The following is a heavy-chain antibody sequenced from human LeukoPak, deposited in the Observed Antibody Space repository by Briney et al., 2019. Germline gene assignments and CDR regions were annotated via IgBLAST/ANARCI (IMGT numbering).Heavy chain of an antibody. J-gene: IGHJ4*02. CDR1: GYTLPNYG. V-gene: IGHV1-18*01. CDR3: ARNVRGTTDDY. CDR2: ISIYNANR. Sequence: ASVKASSNASGYTLPNYGISWVRQVPGQGFGWMGGISIYNANRNDAQKFQGRVTMTTDTSTSTAYMEMRSLRSDDTSVYYCARNVRGTTDDYWGQGTLVTVSS. D-gene: IGHD1-7*01.